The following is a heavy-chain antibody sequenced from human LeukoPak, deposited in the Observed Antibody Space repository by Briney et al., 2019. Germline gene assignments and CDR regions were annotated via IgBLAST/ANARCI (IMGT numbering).Heavy chain of an antibody. V-gene: IGHV4-30-4*01. J-gene: IGHJ6*02. D-gene: IGHD4-17*01. CDR3: ARDRAPNFHDYGDYYYYYGMDV. CDR1: GGSISSGDYY. Sequence: SETLSLTCTVSGGSISSGDYYWSWIRQPPGGGLEWIGYIYYSGSTYYNPSLKSRVTISVDTSKNQFSLKLSSVTAADTAVYYCARDRAPNFHDYGDYYYYYGMDVWGQGTTVTVSS. CDR2: IYYSGST.